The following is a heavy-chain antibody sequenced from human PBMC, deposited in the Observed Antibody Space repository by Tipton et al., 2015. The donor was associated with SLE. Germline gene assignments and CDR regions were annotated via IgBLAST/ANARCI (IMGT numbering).Heavy chain of an antibody. CDR1: GFTFSSSW. Sequence: GSLRLSCAASGFTFSSSWMHWVRQAPGKGLVWVSRINSDGTTTNYADSVKGRFTISRDNAKNTLYLQMNSLRVEDTALYYCTRDLGSCDGGAGCYAWAFDIWGQGTLVAVSS. V-gene: IGHV3-74*01. CDR2: INSDGTTT. CDR3: TRDLGSCDGGAGCYAWAFDI. D-gene: IGHD2-15*01. J-gene: IGHJ3*02.